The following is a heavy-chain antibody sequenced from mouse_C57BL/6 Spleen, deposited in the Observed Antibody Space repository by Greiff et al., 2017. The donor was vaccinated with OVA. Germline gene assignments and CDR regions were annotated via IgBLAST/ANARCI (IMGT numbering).Heavy chain of an antibody. CDR2: IYPRDGST. CDR1: GYTFTDHT. CDR3: ARSGIYYGSSFDV. D-gene: IGHD1-1*01. V-gene: IGHV1-78*01. J-gene: IGHJ1*03. Sequence: VKLVESDAELVKPGASVKISCKVSGYTFTDHTIHWMKQRPEQGLEWIGYIYPRDGSTKYNEKFKGKATLTADKSSSTAYMQLNSLTSEDSAVYFCARSGIYYGSSFDVWGTGTTVTVSS.